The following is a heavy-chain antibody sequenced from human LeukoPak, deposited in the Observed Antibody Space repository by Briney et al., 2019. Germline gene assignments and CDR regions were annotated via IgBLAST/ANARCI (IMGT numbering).Heavy chain of an antibody. J-gene: IGHJ4*02. CDR2: IYTSGST. Sequence: SETLSLTCTVSGGSISSYYWSRNRQSAGKGLEWIGRIYTSGSTNYNPSLKSRVTMSVDTSKNQFSLKLSSVTAADTAVYYCARNGGSGTYYDGSFDYWGQGTLVTVSS. CDR3: ARNGGSGTYYDGSFDY. V-gene: IGHV4-4*07. CDR1: GGSISSYY. D-gene: IGHD1-26*01.